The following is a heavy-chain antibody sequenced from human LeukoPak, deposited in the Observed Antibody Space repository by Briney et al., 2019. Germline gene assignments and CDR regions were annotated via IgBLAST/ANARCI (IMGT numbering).Heavy chain of an antibody. CDR3: ATDPRVSVTT. Sequence: GASVKVSCKASGGTFSSYAISWVRPAPGQGLEWMGGIIPIFGTANYAQKFQGRVTITTDESTSTAYMELSSLRSEDTAVYYCATDPRVSVTTWGQGTLVTVSS. D-gene: IGHD4-11*01. CDR2: IIPIFGTA. J-gene: IGHJ4*02. V-gene: IGHV1-69*05. CDR1: GGTFSSYA.